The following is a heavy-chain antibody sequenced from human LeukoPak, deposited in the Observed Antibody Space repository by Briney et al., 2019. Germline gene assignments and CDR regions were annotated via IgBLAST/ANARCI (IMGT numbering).Heavy chain of an antibody. Sequence: GGSLRLSCAASGVTFSSYSMNWVRQAPGKGLEWVSSISSSSSYIYYADSVKGRFTISRDNAKNSLYLQMNSLRAEDTAVYYCARDARYCSSTSCYDVGNGMDVWGQGTTVTVSS. J-gene: IGHJ6*02. CDR2: ISSSSSYI. V-gene: IGHV3-21*01. D-gene: IGHD2-2*01. CDR1: GVTFSSYS. CDR3: ARDARYCSSTSCYDVGNGMDV.